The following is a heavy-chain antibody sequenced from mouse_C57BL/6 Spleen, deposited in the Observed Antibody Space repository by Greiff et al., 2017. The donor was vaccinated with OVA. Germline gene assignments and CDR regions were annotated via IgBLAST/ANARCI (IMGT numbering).Heavy chain of an antibody. CDR1: GFTFSDYY. Sequence: EVQGVESGGGLVQPGGSLKLSCAASGFTFSDYYMYWVRQTPEKRLEWVAYISNGGGSTYYPDTVKGRFTISRDNANNSLYLQMSRLKSEDTAMYYCARQGYGPWFAYWGQGTLVTVSA. CDR2: ISNGGGST. V-gene: IGHV5-12*01. D-gene: IGHD2-2*01. J-gene: IGHJ3*01. CDR3: ARQGYGPWFAY.